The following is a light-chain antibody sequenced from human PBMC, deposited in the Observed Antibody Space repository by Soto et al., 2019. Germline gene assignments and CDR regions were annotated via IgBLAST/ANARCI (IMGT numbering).Light chain of an antibody. V-gene: IGKV3-20*01. CDR2: GAS. Sequence: ELVLTQCASTLSLSPGAIATLSCRASQSGSRYLAWYHQKTGQAPILLIFGASSSATGIPDRFSGSGSETDLTLTISRLEPEDFAVYYCQQYGSSPPPWTFGQGTKVDIK. J-gene: IGKJ1*01. CDR3: QQYGSSPPPWT. CDR1: QSGSRY.